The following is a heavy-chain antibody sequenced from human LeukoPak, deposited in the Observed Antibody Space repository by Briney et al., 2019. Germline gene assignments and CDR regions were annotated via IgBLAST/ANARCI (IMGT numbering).Heavy chain of an antibody. D-gene: IGHD3-10*01. V-gene: IGHV3-33*08. J-gene: IGHJ6*03. CDR3: ARSVYGSGSYMDV. CDR1: GFSFSSYG. CDR2: IRFDGDNK. Sequence: GGSLRLSCAAFGFSFSSYGMHWVRRAPGKGLEWVAVIRFDGDNKYYGEAVKGRFTISRNNAENKLFLLMNNLRAEDTAVYFCARSVYGSGSYMDVWGQGTTVTVSS.